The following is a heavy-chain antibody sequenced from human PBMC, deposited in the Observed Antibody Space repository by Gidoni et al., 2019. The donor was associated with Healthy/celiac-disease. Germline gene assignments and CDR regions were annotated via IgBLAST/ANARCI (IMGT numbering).Heavy chain of an antibody. CDR3: ARGLEGYYYYDSSGPFDY. V-gene: IGHV3-7*01. Sequence: EVQLVESGGGLVQPGGSLRLSCAASGFTFSRYCMSWVRQAPGKGLEWVANIKQDGSEKYYVDSVKGRFTISRDNAKNSLYLQMNSLRAEDTAVYYCARGLEGYYYYDSSGPFDYWGQGTLVTVSS. CDR2: IKQDGSEK. J-gene: IGHJ4*02. D-gene: IGHD3-22*01. CDR1: GFTFSRYC.